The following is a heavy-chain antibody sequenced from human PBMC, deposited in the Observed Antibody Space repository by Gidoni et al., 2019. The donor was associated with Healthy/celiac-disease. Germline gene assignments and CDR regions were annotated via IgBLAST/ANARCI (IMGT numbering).Heavy chain of an antibody. CDR1: GCSVSSGSYY. CDR2: IYYSVST. CDR3: ARVYYDFWSGYSKFDY. V-gene: IGHV4-61*01. Sequence: QVQLQESGPGLVKPSETLSLTCTVSGCSVSSGSYYWSWSRQPPGKGLEWIGYIYYSVSTNYNPSLKSRVTISVDTSKNQFSLKLRSVTAADTAVYYCARVYYDFWSGYSKFDYWGQGTLVTVSS. D-gene: IGHD3-3*01. J-gene: IGHJ4*02.